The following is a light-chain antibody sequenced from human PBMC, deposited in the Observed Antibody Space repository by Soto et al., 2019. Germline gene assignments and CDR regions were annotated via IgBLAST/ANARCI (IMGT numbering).Light chain of an antibody. V-gene: IGLV2-23*02. CDR1: SSDVGSYNL. J-gene: IGLJ2*01. Sequence: QSALTQPASVSGSPGQSITISCTGTSSDVGSYNLVSWYQQYPGKAPKLMIYEVTKRPSGVSNRFSGSKSDNTASLTISGLQAEDEADYYCCSYAGSSTFVVFGGGTKVTVL. CDR2: EVT. CDR3: CSYAGSSTFVV.